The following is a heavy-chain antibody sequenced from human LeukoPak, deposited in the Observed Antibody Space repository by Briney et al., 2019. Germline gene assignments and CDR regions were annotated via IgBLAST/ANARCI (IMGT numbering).Heavy chain of an antibody. CDR3: AKGLAVAGHFDY. CDR2: ISGSGGSA. Sequence: GGSLRLSCAASRFTFSSHAMSWVRQAPGKGLEWVSAISGSGGSAYYADSVKGRSTISRDKSKNTLYLQMNSLRAEDTAVYYCAKGLAVAGHFDYWGQGTLVTVSS. J-gene: IGHJ4*02. CDR1: RFTFSSHA. V-gene: IGHV3-23*01. D-gene: IGHD6-19*01.